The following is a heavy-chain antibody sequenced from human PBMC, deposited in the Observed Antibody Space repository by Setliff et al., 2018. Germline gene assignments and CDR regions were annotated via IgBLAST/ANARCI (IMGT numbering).Heavy chain of an antibody. CDR3: LRLVRYCTKIACQATSGDEV. CDR2: ISAYNGKT. J-gene: IGHJ4*02. CDR1: GYTLSNSI. Sequence: ASVKVSCKASGYTLSNSILSWVRQAPGQGLEWVGWISAYNGKTYSAQKFQDRITLTTDTSTNTGYLELRGLRSDDTAVYYCLRLVRYCTKIACQATSGDEVWGRGTLVTVSS. D-gene: IGHD2-8*01. V-gene: IGHV1-18*01.